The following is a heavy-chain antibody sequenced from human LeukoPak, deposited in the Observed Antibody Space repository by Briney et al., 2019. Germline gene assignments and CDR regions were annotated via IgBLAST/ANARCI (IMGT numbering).Heavy chain of an antibody. D-gene: IGHD3-9*01. CDR2: IYHSGST. CDR1: GYSISSGYY. V-gene: IGHV4-38-2*01. J-gene: IGHJ4*02. CDR3: ARGYYDILTGYSGYYFDY. Sequence: PSETLSLTCAVSGYSISSGYYWGWIRQPPGKGLEWIGSIYHSGSTYYNSSLRSRVTISVDTSKNQFSLKLSSVTAADTAVYYCARGYYDILTGYSGYYFDYWGQGTLVTVSS.